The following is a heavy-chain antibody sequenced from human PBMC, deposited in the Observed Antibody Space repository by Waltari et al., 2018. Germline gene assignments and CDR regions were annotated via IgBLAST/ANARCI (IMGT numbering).Heavy chain of an antibody. CDR1: GGTFSSYA. Sequence: QVQLVQSGAEVKKPGSSVKVSCKASGGTFSSYAISWVRQAPGQGLEWMGRIIHSFGTANYAQKFQGRVTITADKSTSTAYMELSSLRSEDTAVYYCARETVVVAATTRPDAFDIWGQGTMVTVSS. D-gene: IGHD2-15*01. CDR2: IIHSFGTA. V-gene: IGHV1-69*08. CDR3: ARETVVVAATTRPDAFDI. J-gene: IGHJ3*02.